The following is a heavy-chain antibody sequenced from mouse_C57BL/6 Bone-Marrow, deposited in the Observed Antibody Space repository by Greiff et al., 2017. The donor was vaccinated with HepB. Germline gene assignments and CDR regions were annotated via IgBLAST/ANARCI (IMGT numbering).Heavy chain of an antibody. CDR3: ARAKRIYYDYGYYFDY. V-gene: IGHV1-80*01. D-gene: IGHD2-4*01. Sequence: VQLQQSVAELVKPGASVKISCKASGYAFSSYWMNWVKQRPGKGLEWIGQIYPGDGDTNYNGKFKGKATLTADKSSSTAYMQLSSLTSEDSAVYFCARAKRIYYDYGYYFDYWGQGTTLTVSS. CDR2: IYPGDGDT. CDR1: GYAFSSYW. J-gene: IGHJ2*01.